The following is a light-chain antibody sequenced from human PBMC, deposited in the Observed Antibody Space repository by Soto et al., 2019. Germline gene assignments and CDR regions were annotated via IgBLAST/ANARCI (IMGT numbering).Light chain of an antibody. CDR3: QQYNNWPRT. J-gene: IGKJ1*01. Sequence: EIVMTQSPATLSVSPGERGTLSCRASQSVSNNLAWYQQKPGQAPRLLIYGASTRATGIPVRFSGSGSGTEFTLTISSLQSEDFAVYYCQQYNNWPRTFGQGTKVDIK. CDR1: QSVSNN. V-gene: IGKV3-15*01. CDR2: GAS.